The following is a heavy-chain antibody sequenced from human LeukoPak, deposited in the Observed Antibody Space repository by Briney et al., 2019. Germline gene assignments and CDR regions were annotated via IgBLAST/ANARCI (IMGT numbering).Heavy chain of an antibody. D-gene: IGHD2-21*02. CDR3: TRVSLTYCGGDCYLDWYFDL. CDR2: INSDGSST. Sequence: GGSLRLSCAASGFTFSSYWMHWVRQAPGKGLVWVSRINSDGSSTTYADSVKGRFTISRDNAKNTLYLQMSSLRAEDTAVYYCTRVSLTYCGGDCYLDWYFDLWGRGTLVTVSS. V-gene: IGHV3-74*01. J-gene: IGHJ2*01. CDR1: GFTFSSYW.